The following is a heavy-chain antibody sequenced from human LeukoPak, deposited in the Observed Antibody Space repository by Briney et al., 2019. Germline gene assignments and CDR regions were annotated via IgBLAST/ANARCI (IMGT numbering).Heavy chain of an antibody. CDR3: AKGIYSSGWSYFDY. CDR2: LSGSGITT. D-gene: IGHD6-19*01. J-gene: IGHJ4*01. Sequence: LPGGSLRLPCAASGFTFSNSAMSWVRQAPGKGLEWVSTLSGSGITTYYADSVKGRFTISRDNSKNTLYLQMNSLRAEDTAVYYCAKGIYSSGWSYFDYWGHGTLVTVSS. V-gene: IGHV3-23*01. CDR1: GFTFSNSA.